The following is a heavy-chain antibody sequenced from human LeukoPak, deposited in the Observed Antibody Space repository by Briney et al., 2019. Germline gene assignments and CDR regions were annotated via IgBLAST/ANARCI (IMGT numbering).Heavy chain of an antibody. D-gene: IGHD1-26*01. Sequence: GGSLRLSCSPCGVTLRIYEMKGLRQARERGRECLAYISSSGSTIYYADSVKGRFTSSRDNAKNSLYLQMNGLRANDTAVYYCESEAQCELTKTKYYYYYMDDWGQGTLVTISS. CDR1: GVTLRIYE. V-gene: IGHV3-48*03. CDR2: ISSSGSTI. J-gene: IGHJ6*03. CDR3: ESEAQCELTKTKYYYYYMDD.